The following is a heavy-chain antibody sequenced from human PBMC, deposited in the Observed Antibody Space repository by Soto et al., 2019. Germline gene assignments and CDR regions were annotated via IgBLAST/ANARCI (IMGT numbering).Heavy chain of an antibody. CDR3: ARGRYGEY. V-gene: IGHV1-18*01. J-gene: IGHJ4*02. CDR2: ISAHNGNT. CDR1: GYTFTSYG. Sequence: QVHLVQSGAEVKKPGASVKVSCKASGYTFTSYGITWVRQAPGQGLEWMGWISAHNGNTDYAQKLQGRVIVTRDTSTRTGDMELRSLISDDTAVYYCARGRYGEYWGQGELVTVSS. D-gene: IGHD3-10*01.